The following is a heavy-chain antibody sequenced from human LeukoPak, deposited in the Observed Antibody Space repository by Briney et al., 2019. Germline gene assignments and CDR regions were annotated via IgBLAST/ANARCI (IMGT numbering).Heavy chain of an antibody. CDR1: GYTFTSFA. J-gene: IGHJ4*02. CDR3: ARGAYCSGGNCYSGRIGF. CDR2: VNVGNGKT. D-gene: IGHD2-15*01. Sequence: ASVKVSCKASGYTFTSFAIHWVRQAPGQGLEWMGWVNVGNGKTEYSKNFPDRFTISTDTSATSSYLDDRSLRSEDTAVYYCARGAYCSGGNCYSGRIGFWGQGTLVTVSS. V-gene: IGHV1-3*01.